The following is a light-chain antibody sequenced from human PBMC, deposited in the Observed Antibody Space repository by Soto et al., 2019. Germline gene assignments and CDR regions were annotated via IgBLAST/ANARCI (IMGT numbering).Light chain of an antibody. Sequence: EIVMTQSPATLSVSPGERATLSCRASQSVSSNLAWYQQKPGQAPRLLIYGASTRATGIPARFSGSGSGTELTLTISSLQSEDVAVYYCQQDNNWTQTFGQGTKLEIK. CDR3: QQDNNWTQT. V-gene: IGKV3-15*01. CDR2: GAS. CDR1: QSVSSN. J-gene: IGKJ2*01.